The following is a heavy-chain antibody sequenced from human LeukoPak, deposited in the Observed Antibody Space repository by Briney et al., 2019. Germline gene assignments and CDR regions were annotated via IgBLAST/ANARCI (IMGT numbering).Heavy chain of an antibody. Sequence: SKTLSLTCAVYGGSFSGYYWSWIRQPPGKGLEWIGEINHSGSTNYNPSLKSRVTISLDTSKNQFSLKLSSVTAADTAVYYCAKSPGRNFDLWGRGTLVTVSS. CDR1: GGSFSGYY. CDR2: INHSGST. J-gene: IGHJ2*01. D-gene: IGHD1-26*01. CDR3: AKSPGRNFDL. V-gene: IGHV4-34*01.